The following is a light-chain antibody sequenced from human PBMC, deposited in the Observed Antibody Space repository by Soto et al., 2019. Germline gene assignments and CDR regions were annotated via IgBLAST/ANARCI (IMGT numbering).Light chain of an antibody. J-gene: IGKJ3*01. Sequence: EIVMTQSPATLSVSPGETATLSCRASQSVSSNLAWYQQKRGQAPRLLIYGASTRATGIPDRFIGSGSGTDFTLTISSLQFEDFAVYFCQQYDKWVTFGPGTKVDLK. CDR2: GAS. CDR3: QQYDKWVT. CDR1: QSVSSN. V-gene: IGKV3-15*01.